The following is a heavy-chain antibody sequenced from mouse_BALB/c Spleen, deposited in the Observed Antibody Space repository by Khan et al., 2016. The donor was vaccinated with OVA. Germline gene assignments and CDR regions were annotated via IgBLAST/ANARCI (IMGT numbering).Heavy chain of an antibody. CDR3: TINDYDRGGLYAMDY. J-gene: IGHJ4*01. Sequence: QIQLVQSGPELKKPGETVKISCKASGYTFTDYSMQWVKQAPGKGLKWVGWINTETGEPTYADDFKGRFAFSLETSASTAYLQINNLKNDDTATYFCTINDYDRGGLYAMDYWGQGTSVTVSS. CDR2: INTETGEP. V-gene: IGHV9-2-1*01. D-gene: IGHD2-4*01. CDR1: GYTFTDYS.